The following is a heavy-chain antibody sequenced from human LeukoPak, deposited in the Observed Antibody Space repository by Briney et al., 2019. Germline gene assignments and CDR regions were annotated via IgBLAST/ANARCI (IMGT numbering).Heavy chain of an antibody. V-gene: IGHV4-39*02. D-gene: IGHD6-19*01. CDR1: GGSISSSSYY. J-gene: IGHJ4*02. CDR2: IYYSGST. CDR3: ARDERSGWYQEGFDY. Sequence: SETLSLTCTVSGGSISSSSYYWGWIRQPPGKGLEWIGSIYYSGSTYYNPSLKSRVTISVDTSKNQFSLKLSSVTAADTAVYYCARDERSGWYQEGFDYWGQGTLVTVSS.